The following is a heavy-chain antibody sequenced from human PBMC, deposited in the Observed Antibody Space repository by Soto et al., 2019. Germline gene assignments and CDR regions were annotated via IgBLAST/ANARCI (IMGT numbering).Heavy chain of an antibody. CDR3: ASSTVTTFDY. CDR2: INPSGGST. CDR1: GYTFASSY. J-gene: IGHJ4*02. Sequence: GASVKVSCKSSGYTFASSYMHWLRQAPGQGLEWMGIINPSGGSTSYAQKFQGRVTMTRDTSTSTVYMELSSLRSEDTAVYYCASSTVTTFDYWGQGTLVTVSS. V-gene: IGHV1-46*01. D-gene: IGHD4-17*01.